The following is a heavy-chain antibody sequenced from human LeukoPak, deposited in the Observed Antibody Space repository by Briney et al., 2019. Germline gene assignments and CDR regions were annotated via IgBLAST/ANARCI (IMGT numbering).Heavy chain of an antibody. CDR3: VRPTYYYHSSGPNYYMDV. CDR1: GYTFGTSW. D-gene: IGHD3-10*01. CDR2: IHPVDSDT. Sequence: PGESLKISCEASGYTFGTSWIAWVRQMPGKGLELMGIIHPVDSDTRYSPSFEGQATISTDRSVNTAFLHWSSLKASDTAMYYCVRPTYYYHSSGPNYYMDVWGTGTPVTVSS. V-gene: IGHV5-51*01. J-gene: IGHJ6*03.